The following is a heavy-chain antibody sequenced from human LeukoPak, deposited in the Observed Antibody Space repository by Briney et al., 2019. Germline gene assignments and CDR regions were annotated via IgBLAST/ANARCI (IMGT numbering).Heavy chain of an antibody. J-gene: IGHJ6*02. CDR1: GYTFTSYG. Sequence: GASVKVSCKASGYTFTSYGISWVRQAPGQGLEWMGWISAYNGNTNYAQKLQGRVTMTTDTSTSTAYMELRSLRSDDTAVYYCARDGLHYGDYDIHYGMDVWGQGTTVTVSS. D-gene: IGHD4-17*01. CDR2: ISAYNGNT. CDR3: ARDGLHYGDYDIHYGMDV. V-gene: IGHV1-18*01.